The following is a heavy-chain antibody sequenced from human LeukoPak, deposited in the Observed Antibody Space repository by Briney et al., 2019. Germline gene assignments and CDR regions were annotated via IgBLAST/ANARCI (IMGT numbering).Heavy chain of an antibody. CDR3: ARGRPDSSGWYFDPDFDY. CDR2: INHSGST. V-gene: IGHV4-34*01. D-gene: IGHD6-19*01. J-gene: IGHJ4*02. Sequence: SETLSLTCAVYGGSFSGYYWSWIRQPPGKGLEWIGEINHSGSTNYNPSLKSRVTISVDTSKNQFSLKLSSATAADTAVYYCARGRPDSSGWYFDPDFDYWGQGTLVTVSS. CDR1: GGSFSGYY.